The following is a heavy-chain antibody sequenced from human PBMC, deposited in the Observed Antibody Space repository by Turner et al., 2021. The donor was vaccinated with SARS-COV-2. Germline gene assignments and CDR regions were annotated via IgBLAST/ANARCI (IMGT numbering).Heavy chain of an antibody. Sequence: EVQLVESGGGLVQLGGSLSLSCAASGFTFSSYWMPWVRQAPGKGLVWVSRINSDGSSTSYADSVKGRFTISRDNAKNTLYLQMNRLRAEDTAVYYCARDHIGVYYAMDVWGQGTTVTVSS. D-gene: IGHD3-10*01. CDR1: GFTFSSYW. CDR3: ARDHIGVYYAMDV. J-gene: IGHJ6*02. V-gene: IGHV3-74*01. CDR2: INSDGSST.